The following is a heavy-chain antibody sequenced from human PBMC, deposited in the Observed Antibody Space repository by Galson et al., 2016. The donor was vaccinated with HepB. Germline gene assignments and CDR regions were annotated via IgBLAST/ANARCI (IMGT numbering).Heavy chain of an antibody. CDR3: ARGPLEPYSRSLYH. CDR2: MNTNSGITGYAQSGIT. Sequence: SVKVSCKAAGYTFTSYDINWVRQATGQGLEWMGWMNTNSGITGYAQSGITGYAQKFQGRVTMTRDTSINTAYLELSSLRYEDTAVYYCARGPLEPYSRSLYHWGQGTLSPSPQ. J-gene: IGHJ5*02. CDR1: GYTFTSYD. V-gene: IGHV1-8*01. D-gene: IGHD1-26*01.